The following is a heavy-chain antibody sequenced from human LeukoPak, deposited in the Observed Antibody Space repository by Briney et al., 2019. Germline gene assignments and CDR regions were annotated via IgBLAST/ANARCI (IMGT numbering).Heavy chain of an antibody. J-gene: IGHJ4*02. D-gene: IGHD3-3*01. CDR3: ASGVVISFFDY. CDR1: GFTVSSNY. CDR2: IYTGGSA. Sequence: GGSLRLSCAASGFTVSSNYRSWVRQAPGKGLEWVSIIYTGGSAYYADSVKGRFTISRDNSKNTVSLQMNSLRVEGTAVYYCASGVVISFFDYWGQGTLVTASS. V-gene: IGHV3-66*02.